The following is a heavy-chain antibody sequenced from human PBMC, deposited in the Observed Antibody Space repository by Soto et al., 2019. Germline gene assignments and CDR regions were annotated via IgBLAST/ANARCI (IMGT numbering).Heavy chain of an antibody. CDR3: AGRTGTTEWAFDY. J-gene: IGHJ4*02. D-gene: IGHD1-1*01. V-gene: IGHV4-61*01. CDR2: IYYSGST. Sequence: SETLSLTCTVSGGSVSSGSYYWSWIRQPPGKGLEWIGYIYYSGSTNYNPSLKSRVTISVDTSKNQFSLKLSSVTAADTAVYYCAGRTGTTEWAFDYWGQGTLVTVSS. CDR1: GGSVSSGSYY.